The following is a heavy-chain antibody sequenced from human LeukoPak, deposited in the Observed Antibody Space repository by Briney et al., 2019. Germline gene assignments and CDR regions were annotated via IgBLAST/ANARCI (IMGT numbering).Heavy chain of an antibody. V-gene: IGHV1-69*04. J-gene: IGHJ4*02. CDR2: IIPILGIA. Sequence: SVKVSCKASGGTFSSYAISWVRQAPGQGLEWMGRIIPILGIANYAQKFQGRVAITADKSTSTAYMELSSLRSEDTAVYYCARSYDSSGYYSDYWGQGTLVTVSS. CDR3: ARSYDSSGYYSDY. CDR1: GGTFSSYA. D-gene: IGHD3-22*01.